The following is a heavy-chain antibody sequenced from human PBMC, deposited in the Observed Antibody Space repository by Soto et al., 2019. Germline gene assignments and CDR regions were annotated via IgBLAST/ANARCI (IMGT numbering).Heavy chain of an antibody. CDR1: AFTFNNFA. J-gene: IGHJ4*02. CDR2: ISSHGNDK. V-gene: IGHV3-30*18. Sequence: QVQLVESGGGVVQPGRSLRLSCAASAFTFNNFAMHWVRQAPGKGLEWVAVISSHGNDKYYADSAKGRFTISRDKSKNTLYLQMNSLRAEDTAVYYCAKERDIAAAGYNFDYWGQGTLVTVSS. D-gene: IGHD6-13*01. CDR3: AKERDIAAAGYNFDY.